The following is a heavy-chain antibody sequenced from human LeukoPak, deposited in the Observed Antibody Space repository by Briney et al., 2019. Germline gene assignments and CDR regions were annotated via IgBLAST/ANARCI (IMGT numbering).Heavy chain of an antibody. Sequence: GGSLRLSCAASGFTFSDYYMSWIRQAPGKGLEWVSYISSSGSTIYYADSVKGRFTISRDNAKNPLYLQMNSLRAEDTAVYYCAREPNYYDSSGHFFWGQGTLVTVSS. CDR3: AREPNYYDSSGHFF. CDR1: GFTFSDYY. J-gene: IGHJ4*02. D-gene: IGHD3-22*01. CDR2: ISSSGSTI. V-gene: IGHV3-11*01.